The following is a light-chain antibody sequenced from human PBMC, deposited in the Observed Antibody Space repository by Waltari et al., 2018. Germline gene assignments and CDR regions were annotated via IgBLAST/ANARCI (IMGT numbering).Light chain of an antibody. CDR2: VNSDGSH. V-gene: IGLV4-69*01. CDR1: SGHSSNL. Sequence: QLVLTQSPSASASLGASVKLTCTLSSGHSSNLIAWLQQQPEKGPRYLMKVNSDGSHSKGDEIPDRFSGSSSGAERYLTISSVQSDDEADYYCQTGGHGTWVFGGGTKLTVL. J-gene: IGLJ3*02. CDR3: QTGGHGTWV.